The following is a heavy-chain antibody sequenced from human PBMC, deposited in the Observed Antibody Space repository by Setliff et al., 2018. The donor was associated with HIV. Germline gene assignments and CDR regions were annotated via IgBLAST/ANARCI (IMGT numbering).Heavy chain of an antibody. D-gene: IGHD5-12*01. J-gene: IGHJ3*02. Sequence: GASVKVSCKASGGTFSSYAISWVRQAPGQGLEWMGGIIPIFGTANYAQKFQGRVTITTDESTSTAYMELSSLRSEDAAVYYCARQNYDGNSWDIWGQGTMVTVSS. CDR2: IIPIFGTA. V-gene: IGHV1-69*05. CDR3: ARQNYDGNSWDI. CDR1: GGTFSSYA.